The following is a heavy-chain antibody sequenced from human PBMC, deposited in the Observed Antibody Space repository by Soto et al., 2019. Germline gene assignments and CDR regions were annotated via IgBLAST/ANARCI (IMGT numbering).Heavy chain of an antibody. D-gene: IGHD6-13*01. CDR2: IKQDGSEK. Sequence: PGGSLRLSCAASGFTFSSYWMSWVRQAPGKGLEWVANIKQDGSEKYYVDSVKGRFTISRDNAKNSLYLQMNSLRAEGTAVYYCARAARGSWYYYYYYGMDVWGQGTTVTVSS. V-gene: IGHV3-7*03. CDR3: ARAARGSWYYYYYYGMDV. CDR1: GFTFSSYW. J-gene: IGHJ6*02.